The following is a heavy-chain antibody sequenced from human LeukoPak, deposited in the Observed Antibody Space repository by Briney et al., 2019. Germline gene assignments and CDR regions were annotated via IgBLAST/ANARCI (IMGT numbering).Heavy chain of an antibody. Sequence: SETLSLTCTVSGGSLSSYYWSWIRQPPGKGLEWIGYIYYSGSTNYNPSLKSRVTISVDTSKNQFSLKLSSVTAAGPAVYYCARGWLRLKYFDYWGQGTLVTVSS. D-gene: IGHD5-12*01. CDR1: GGSLSSYY. J-gene: IGHJ4*02. CDR2: IYYSGST. V-gene: IGHV4-59*08. CDR3: ARGWLRLKYFDY.